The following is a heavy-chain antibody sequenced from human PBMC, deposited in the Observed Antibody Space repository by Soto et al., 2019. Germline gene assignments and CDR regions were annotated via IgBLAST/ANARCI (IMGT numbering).Heavy chain of an antibody. CDR1: GYTFTSYG. J-gene: IGHJ6*02. V-gene: IGHV1-18*01. CDR3: ARDSEWELLDSYYNGMDV. Sequence: ASVKVSCKASGYTFTSYGISWVRQAPGQGLEWMGWMSAYNGNTNYAQKLQGRVTMTTDTSTSTAHMELRSLRSDDTAVDYCARDSEWELLDSYYNGMDVWGQGTTVTVSS. CDR2: MSAYNGNT. D-gene: IGHD1-26*01.